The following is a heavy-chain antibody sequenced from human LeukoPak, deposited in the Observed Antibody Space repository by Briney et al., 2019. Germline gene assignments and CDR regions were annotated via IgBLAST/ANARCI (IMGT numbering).Heavy chain of an antibody. V-gene: IGHV1-8*01. J-gene: IGHJ4*02. CDR2: MNPDSGNT. Sequence: ASVKVSCKTSGYTFTSYDINWVRQTTGQGLEWMEWMNPDSGNTGYAQKFQGRVTMTRNTSITTAYMELSNLRSEDTAVYYCARGGEMATIRFDYWGQGTLVTVSS. CDR3: ARGGEMATIRFDY. CDR1: GYTFTSYD. D-gene: IGHD5-24*01.